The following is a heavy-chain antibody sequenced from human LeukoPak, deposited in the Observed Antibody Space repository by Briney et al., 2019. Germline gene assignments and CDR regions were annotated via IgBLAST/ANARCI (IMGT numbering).Heavy chain of an antibody. Sequence: GGSLRLSCAASGFTFRSYWMSWVRQAPGKGLEWVANIQSDGSEKSYIDSVQGRFTISRDNAKTSLYLQMNSLTAEDTAVYYCARDSTVATYYGVDVWGQGTTVTVSS. CDR1: GFTFRSYW. V-gene: IGHV3-7*01. J-gene: IGHJ6*02. D-gene: IGHD6-19*01. CDR3: ARDSTVATYYGVDV. CDR2: IQSDGSEK.